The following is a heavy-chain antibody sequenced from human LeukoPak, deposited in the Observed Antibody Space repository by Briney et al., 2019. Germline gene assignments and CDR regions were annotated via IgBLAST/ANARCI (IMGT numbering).Heavy chain of an antibody. V-gene: IGHV4-34*01. CDR1: GGSFSGYY. J-gene: IGHJ4*02. Sequence: SSETLSHTCAVYGGSFSGYYWTWIRQTPGKGLEWIGEINHRGSTNYNPSLESRVTISVDTSKNHFSLDLTSVTAADTAVYYCASGGWYRGYWGQGTLATVSS. CDR3: ASGGWYRGY. CDR2: INHRGST. D-gene: IGHD2-15*01.